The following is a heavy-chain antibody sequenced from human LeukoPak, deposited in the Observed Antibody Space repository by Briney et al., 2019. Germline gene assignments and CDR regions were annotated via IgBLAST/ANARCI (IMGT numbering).Heavy chain of an antibody. CDR1: GYSISSGYY. Sequence: SETLSLTCTVSGYSISSGYYWGWIRQPPGKGLEWIGSIYHSGSTYYNPSLKSRVTISVDTSKNQFSLKLSSVTAADTAVYYCATYYDSLFDYWGRGTLVTVSS. J-gene: IGHJ4*02. V-gene: IGHV4-38-2*02. CDR3: ATYYDSLFDY. D-gene: IGHD3-22*01. CDR2: IYHSGST.